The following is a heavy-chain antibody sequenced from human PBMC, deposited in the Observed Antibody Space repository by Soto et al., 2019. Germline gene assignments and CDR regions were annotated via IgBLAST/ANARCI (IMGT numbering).Heavy chain of an antibody. J-gene: IGHJ4*02. CDR1: GFTFSSYA. Sequence: EVQLLESGGGLVQPGGSLRLSCAASGFTFSSYAMNWVRQAPGKGLEWVSVISGSGDSTYYSDSVKGRFTISRDNSKNTLYLQMNSLRAEDTAVYYCARRSRSWYFDCWGQGTLVTVSS. D-gene: IGHD6-13*01. CDR3: ARRSRSWYFDC. CDR2: ISGSGDST. V-gene: IGHV3-23*01.